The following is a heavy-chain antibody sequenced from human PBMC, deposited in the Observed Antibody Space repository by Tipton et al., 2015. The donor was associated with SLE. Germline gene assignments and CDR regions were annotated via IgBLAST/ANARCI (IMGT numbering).Heavy chain of an antibody. CDR1: GFIFSSYS. D-gene: IGHD6-19*01. V-gene: IGHV3-21*01. CDR2: ISSSSIYI. CDR3: VRGWAAVTGDH. J-gene: IGHJ4*02. Sequence: GSLRLSCAASGFIFSSYSMNWVRQAPGKGLEWVSSISSSSIYIYYADSVKGRFTISRDNAKNSLYLQMNSLRAEDTAVYYCVRGWAAVTGDHWGQGALVTVSS.